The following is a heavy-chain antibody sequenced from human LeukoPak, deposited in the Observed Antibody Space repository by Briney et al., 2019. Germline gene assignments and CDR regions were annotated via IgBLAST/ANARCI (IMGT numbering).Heavy chain of an antibody. V-gene: IGHV4-39*01. D-gene: IGHD3-10*01. CDR1: GGSISSSSYY. CDR2: IYYSGST. J-gene: IGHJ3*02. CDR3: AVIDSGYLPGAFDI. Sequence: NTSETLSLTCTVSGGSISSSSYYWGWIRQPPGKGLEWIGSIYYSGSTYYNPSLKSRVTISVDTSKNQFSLKLSSVTAADTAVYYCAVIDSGYLPGAFDIWGQGTMVTVSS.